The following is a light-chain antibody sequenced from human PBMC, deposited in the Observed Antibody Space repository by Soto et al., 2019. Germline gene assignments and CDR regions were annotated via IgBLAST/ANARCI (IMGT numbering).Light chain of an antibody. CDR1: QGISKY. CDR3: LQHKSYPLT. Sequence: DIQMTQSPSAMSASVGDRVTITCRASQGISKYLAWFQQKPGKVPKRLIYGASSLQSGVPSRFSGSGSGTEFTLTISNLQPEDFATYYCLQHKSYPLTFGGGNKVDIK. V-gene: IGKV1-17*03. J-gene: IGKJ4*01. CDR2: GAS.